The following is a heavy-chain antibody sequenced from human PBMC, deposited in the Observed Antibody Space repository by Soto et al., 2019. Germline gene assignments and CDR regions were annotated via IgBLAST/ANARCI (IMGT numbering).Heavy chain of an antibody. D-gene: IGHD3-9*01. CDR3: ARDRYDILTGTSHYYYYGMDV. J-gene: IGHJ6*02. CDR1: GGTFSSYA. Sequence: QVQLVQSGAEVKKPGSSVKVSCKASGGTFSSYAISWVRQAPGQGLEWMGGIIPIFGTANYAQKFQGRVTITADESTSTAYMELSSLRSEDTAVYYCARDRYDILTGTSHYYYYGMDVWGQGTTVTVSS. V-gene: IGHV1-69*01. CDR2: IIPIFGTA.